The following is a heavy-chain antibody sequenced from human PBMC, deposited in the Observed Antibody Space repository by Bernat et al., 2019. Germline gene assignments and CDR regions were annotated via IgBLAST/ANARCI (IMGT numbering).Heavy chain of an antibody. Sequence: VQLVESGGGLVQPGGSLRLSCAASGFTFSSYGMHWVRQAPGKGLAWVAVIWYDGSNKYYADSVKGRFTISRDNSKNTLYLQMNSLRAEDTAVYYCARDRTTMVRGVTYAYYYGMDVWGQGTTVTVSS. D-gene: IGHD3-10*01. CDR1: GFTFSSYG. CDR3: ARDRTTMVRGVTYAYYYGMDV. V-gene: IGHV3-33*01. CDR2: IWYDGSNK. J-gene: IGHJ6*02.